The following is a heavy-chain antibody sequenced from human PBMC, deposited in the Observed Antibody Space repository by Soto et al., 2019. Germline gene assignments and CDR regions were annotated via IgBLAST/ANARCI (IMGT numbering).Heavy chain of an antibody. CDR3: AKAGFSSGWSPSYFDY. CDR1: GFTFSSYA. CDR2: MSGTGGST. V-gene: IGHV3-23*01. J-gene: IGHJ4*02. D-gene: IGHD6-19*01. Sequence: EVQLLESGGGLVQPGRSLRLSCAASGFTFSSYAMNWVRQAPGKGLEWVSAMSGTGGSTYYADSVKGRFTISRDNSKNTLFLQMNWLRVEATAVFYCAKAGFSSGWSPSYFDYWGQGTLVTVSS.